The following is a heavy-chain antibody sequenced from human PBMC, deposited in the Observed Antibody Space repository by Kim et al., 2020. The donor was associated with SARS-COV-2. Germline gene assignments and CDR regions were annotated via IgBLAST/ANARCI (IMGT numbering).Heavy chain of an antibody. CDR2: INHSGST. CDR3: AREVRVPIFGVVIPDYYY. V-gene: IGHV4-34*01. CDR1: GGSFSGYY. J-gene: IGHJ6*01. D-gene: IGHD3-3*01. Sequence: SETLSLTCAVYGGSFSGYYWSWIRQPPGKGLEWIGEINHSGSTNYNPSLKSRVTISVDTSKNQFSLKLSSVTAADTAVYYCAREVRVPIFGVVIPDYYY.